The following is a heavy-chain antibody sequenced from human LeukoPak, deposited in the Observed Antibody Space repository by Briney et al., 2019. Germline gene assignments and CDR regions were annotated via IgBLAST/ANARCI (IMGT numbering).Heavy chain of an antibody. CDR1: GFTFSSYG. J-gene: IGHJ4*02. CDR2: ISGSGGST. D-gene: IGHD3-10*01. CDR3: AKVGSPPNLWFGELFVFDY. Sequence: PGGSLRLSCAASGFTFSSYGMSWVRQAPGKGLEWVSAISGSGGSTYYADSVKGRFTISRDNSKNTLYLQMNSLRAEDTAVYYCAKVGSPPNLWFGELFVFDYWGQGTLVTVSS. V-gene: IGHV3-23*01.